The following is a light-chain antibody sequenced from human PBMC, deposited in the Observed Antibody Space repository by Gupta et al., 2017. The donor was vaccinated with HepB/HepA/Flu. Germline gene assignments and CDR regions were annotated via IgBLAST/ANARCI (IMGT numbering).Light chain of an antibody. CDR1: QNVDNW. J-gene: IGKJ2*01. CDR3: QQDNGYYS. CDR2: KAS. V-gene: IGKV1-5*03. Sequence: DIQMTQSPSTLSASVGGRVTITCRASQNVDNWLAWYQQKPGKAPKLLIYKASVWQTGGPFRFSGSGDGTEFTLTIRYRETDDCATYYWQQDNGYYSFGQGTKLEIK.